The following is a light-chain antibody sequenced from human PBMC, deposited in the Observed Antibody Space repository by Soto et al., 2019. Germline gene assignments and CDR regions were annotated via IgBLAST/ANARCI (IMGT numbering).Light chain of an antibody. J-gene: IGKJ1*01. V-gene: IGKV1-5*03. CDR3: QQYNSYSPVWA. CDR1: QSISSW. Sequence: DIQMTQSPSTLSASVGDRVTITCRVSQSISSWLAWYQQKPGKAPKLLIYKASSLESGVPSRFSGSGSGTEFTLTISSLQPDDFATYYCQQYNSYSPVWAFGQGTKVEIK. CDR2: KAS.